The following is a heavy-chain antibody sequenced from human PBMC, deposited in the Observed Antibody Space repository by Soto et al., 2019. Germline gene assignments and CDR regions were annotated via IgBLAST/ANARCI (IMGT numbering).Heavy chain of an antibody. CDR3: AGLYDSSGNPFDY. J-gene: IGHJ4*02. D-gene: IGHD3-22*01. CDR2: IYYSGST. Sequence: SETLSLTCTVSGGSISSGGYYWSWIRQHPGKGLEWIGYIYYSGSTYYNPSLKSRVTISVDTSKNQFSLKLSSVTAADTAVYYCAGLYDSSGNPFDYWGQGTLVTVSS. V-gene: IGHV4-31*03. CDR1: GGSISSGGYY.